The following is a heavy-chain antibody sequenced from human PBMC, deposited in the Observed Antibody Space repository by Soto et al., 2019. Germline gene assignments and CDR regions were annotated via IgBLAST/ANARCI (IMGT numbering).Heavy chain of an antibody. CDR2: INPSGGSA. J-gene: IGHJ4*02. Sequence: GASVKVSCKASGYTFTSYYMHWVRQAPGQGLEWMGIINPSGGSASYAQKLQGRVTMTTDTSTSTAYMELRSLRSDDTAVYYCARDRGGVGAQTVNFDYWGQGTLVTVSS. D-gene: IGHD1-26*01. CDR3: ARDRGGVGAQTVNFDY. CDR1: GYTFTSYY. V-gene: IGHV1-46*01.